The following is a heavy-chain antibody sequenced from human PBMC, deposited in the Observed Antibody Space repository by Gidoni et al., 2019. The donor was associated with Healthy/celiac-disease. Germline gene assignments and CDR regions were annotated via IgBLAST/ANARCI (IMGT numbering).Heavy chain of an antibody. J-gene: IGHJ5*02. D-gene: IGHD3-10*01. CDR2: ISGSGGST. Sequence: EVQLLESGGGLVQPGGSLRLPCAASGFTFSSYAMSWVRQPPGKGLEWVSAISGSGGSTYYADSVKGRFTISRDNSKNTLYLQMNSLRAEDTAVYYCAKGYGSGSYSWFDPWGQGTLVTVSS. V-gene: IGHV3-23*01. CDR1: GFTFSSYA. CDR3: AKGYGSGSYSWFDP.